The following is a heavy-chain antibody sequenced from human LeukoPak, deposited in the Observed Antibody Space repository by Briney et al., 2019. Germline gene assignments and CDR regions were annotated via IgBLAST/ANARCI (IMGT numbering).Heavy chain of an antibody. CDR1: GFTFSSYS. V-gene: IGHV3-23*01. Sequence: GGSLRLSCAASGFTFSSYSMNWVRQAPGKGLEWVSAISGSGGSTYYADSVKGRFTISRDNSKNTLYLQMNSLRAEDTAVYYCAKVNYDILTGYYTTLDYWGQGTLVTVSS. CDR3: AKVNYDILTGYYTTLDY. D-gene: IGHD3-9*01. J-gene: IGHJ4*02. CDR2: ISGSGGST.